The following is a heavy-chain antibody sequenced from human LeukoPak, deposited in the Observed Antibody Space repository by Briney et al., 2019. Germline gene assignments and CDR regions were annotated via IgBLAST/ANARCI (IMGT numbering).Heavy chain of an antibody. J-gene: IGHJ3*02. CDR3: ARDGALWFGELFDAFDI. V-gene: IGHV3-7*01. Sequence: GGSLRLSCAASGFTFSSYWMSWVRQAPGKGLEWVANIKQDGSEKYYVDSVKGRFTISRDNAKNSLYLQMNSLRAEDTAVYYCARDGALWFGELFDAFDIWGQGTMVTVSS. CDR2: IKQDGSEK. CDR1: GFTFSSYW. D-gene: IGHD3-10*01.